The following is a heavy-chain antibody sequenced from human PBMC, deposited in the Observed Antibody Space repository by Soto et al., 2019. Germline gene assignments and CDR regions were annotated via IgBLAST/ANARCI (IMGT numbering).Heavy chain of an antibody. Sequence: GESLKISCKGSGYSFTSYWIGWVRQMPGKGLEWMGIIYPGDSDTRYSPSFQGQVTISADKSISTAYLQWSSLKASDTAMYYCARGSVVPAAMHWFDPWGQGTLVTVSS. CDR1: GYSFTSYW. CDR3: ARGSVVPAAMHWFDP. CDR2: IYPGDSDT. D-gene: IGHD2-2*01. V-gene: IGHV5-51*01. J-gene: IGHJ5*02.